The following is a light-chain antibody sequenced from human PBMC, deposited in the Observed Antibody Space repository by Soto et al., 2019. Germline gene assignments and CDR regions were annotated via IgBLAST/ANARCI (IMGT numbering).Light chain of an antibody. Sequence: EIVMTQSPATLSVSPGESATLSCRASQSVSSNLAWHQQKPGQAPRILMYDASTRATGIPARFSGSGSGTDFTLTISSLEPEDFAVYYCQQRSNWFGQGTKVDIK. CDR2: DAS. J-gene: IGKJ1*01. CDR3: QQRSNW. V-gene: IGKV3-11*01. CDR1: QSVSSN.